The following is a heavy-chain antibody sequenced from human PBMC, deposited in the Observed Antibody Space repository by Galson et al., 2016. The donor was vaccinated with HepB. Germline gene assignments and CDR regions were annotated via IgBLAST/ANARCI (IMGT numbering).Heavy chain of an antibody. CDR1: NYKSTSYG. Sequence: QSGEEVKKRGASATVPCKASNYKSTSYGFNWVRQAPGQGLERIDWVTVSSGSAHYAERSLDRVVITTERSTTTAYLEFRSLRADATAIYCCATEAPVGAPPPMDVWGQGTMLTVSS. CDR2: VTVSSGSA. V-gene: IGHV1-18*01. J-gene: IGHJ6*02. CDR3: ATEAPVGAPPPMDV. D-gene: IGHD1-26*01.